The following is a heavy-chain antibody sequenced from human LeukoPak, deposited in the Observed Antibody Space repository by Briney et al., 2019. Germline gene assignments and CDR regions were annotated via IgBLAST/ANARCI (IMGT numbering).Heavy chain of an antibody. CDR1: GFPLISYG. V-gene: IGHV3-74*01. CDR2: INTDGSST. CDR3: TRELPREVTLDY. Sequence: GGSLRLSCAASGFPLISYGMQWVRQAPGKGLVWVSRINTDGSSTSYADSVKGRFTVSRDNAKNTVYLQVNSLRAEDTAVYFCTRELPREVTLDYWGQGTLVTVSS. J-gene: IGHJ4*01. D-gene: IGHD2-21*02.